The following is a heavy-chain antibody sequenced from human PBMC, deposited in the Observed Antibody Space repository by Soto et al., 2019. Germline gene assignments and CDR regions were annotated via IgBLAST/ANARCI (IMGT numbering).Heavy chain of an antibody. CDR2: ISGSGGST. D-gene: IGHD3-16*01. Sequence: PGGSLRLSCAASGFTFGSYAMSWVRQAPGRGLEWVSAISGSGGSTYYADSVKGRFTISRDNSKNTLYLQMNSLGAEDTAVYYCAKARGSSTPAPGSYWXQGSLVTVSS. V-gene: IGHV3-23*01. J-gene: IGHJ4*02. CDR3: AKARGSSTPAPGSY. CDR1: GFTFGSYA.